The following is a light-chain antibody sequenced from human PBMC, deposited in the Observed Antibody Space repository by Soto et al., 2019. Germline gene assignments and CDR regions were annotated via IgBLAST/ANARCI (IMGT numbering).Light chain of an antibody. CDR3: QQYYYSRT. CDR1: QSVSDS. Sequence: DIQMTQSPSTLSASVGDTFTITCRASQSVSDSLAWYQVKPGEAPKLLIFDVSNLETGVPSRFSGSGSGTEFSLTIRGLQPDDFATYYCQQYYYSRTFGQGTKVDIK. V-gene: IGKV1-5*01. CDR2: DVS. J-gene: IGKJ1*01.